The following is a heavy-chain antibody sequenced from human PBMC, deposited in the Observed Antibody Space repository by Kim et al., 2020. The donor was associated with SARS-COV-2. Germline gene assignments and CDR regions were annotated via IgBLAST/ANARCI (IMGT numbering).Heavy chain of an antibody. J-gene: IGHJ4*02. CDR3: ARISLYSSTWYEDF. D-gene: IGHD6-13*01. V-gene: IGHV4-34*01. Sequence: NPSLKSRVTISVDTSQKQFSLNLNSVTAADTAVYYCARISLYSSTWYEDFWGQGTLVTVSS.